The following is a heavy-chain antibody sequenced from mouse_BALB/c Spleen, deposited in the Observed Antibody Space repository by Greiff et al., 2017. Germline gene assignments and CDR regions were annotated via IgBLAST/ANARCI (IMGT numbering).Heavy chain of an antibody. J-gene: IGHJ4*01. CDR1: GYSFTSYW. CDR3: TRGYYVRAMDY. CDR2: IYPGNSDT. Sequence: VQLQQSGTVLARPGASVKMSFKASGYSFTSYWMHWVKQRPGQGLEWIGAIYPGNSDTSYNQKFKGKAKLTAVTSASTAYMELSSLTNEDSAVYYCTRGYYVRAMDYWGQGTSVTVSS. V-gene: IGHV1-5*01. D-gene: IGHD2-3*01.